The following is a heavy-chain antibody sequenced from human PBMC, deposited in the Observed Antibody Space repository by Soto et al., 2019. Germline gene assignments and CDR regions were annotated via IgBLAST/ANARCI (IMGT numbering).Heavy chain of an antibody. V-gene: IGHV3-21*01. J-gene: IGHJ4*02. CDR3: VRAEVPAD. CDR1: GFTFTSYT. Sequence: GGSLRLSCAASGFTFTSYTMNWVRQAPGKGLEWVSSITTSSSYRYYPGSVKGRFTISRDNAKNSLFLQMNSLRAEDTAVYYCVRAEVPADWGQGTLVTVSS. CDR2: ITTSSSYR.